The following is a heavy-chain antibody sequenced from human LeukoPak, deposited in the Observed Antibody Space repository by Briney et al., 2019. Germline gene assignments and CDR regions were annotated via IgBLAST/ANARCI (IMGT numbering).Heavy chain of an antibody. CDR2: ISSSGSTI. V-gene: IGHV3-11*01. J-gene: IGHJ4*02. Sequence: GGSLRLSRAASGFTFSGYYMSWIRQAPGKGLEWVSFISSSGSTIYYADSVKGRFTISRDNAKNSLYLQMNSLRAEDTAVYYCARGYCGGDCYYPLYFDSWGQGTLVTVSS. CDR3: ARGYCGGDCYYPLYFDS. D-gene: IGHD2-21*02. CDR1: GFTFSGYY.